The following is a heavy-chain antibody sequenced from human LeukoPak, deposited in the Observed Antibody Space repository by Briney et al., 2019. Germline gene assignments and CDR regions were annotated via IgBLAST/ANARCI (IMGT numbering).Heavy chain of an antibody. D-gene: IGHD3-10*01. V-gene: IGHV3-23*01. CDR2: VTSGGTT. CDR3: AKENSGSYSPVYF. CDR1: GFTFSSYS. Sequence: GGSLRLSCAASGFTFSSYSMNWVRQAPGKGLEWVSSVTSGGTTYYAGSVKGRFTIPRDNSKNTVYLQMNSLRDEDTALYYCAKENSGSYSPVYFWGQGTLVTVSS. J-gene: IGHJ4*02.